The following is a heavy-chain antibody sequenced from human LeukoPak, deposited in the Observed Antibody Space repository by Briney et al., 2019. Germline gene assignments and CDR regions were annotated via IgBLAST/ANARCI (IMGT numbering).Heavy chain of an antibody. CDR2: ISGSGGST. J-gene: IGHJ4*02. Sequence: GGSLRLSCTASGFTFGDYAMSWFRQAPGQGLEWVSAISGSGGSTYYADSVKGRFAISRDNSKNTLYLQMNSLRAEDTAVYYCASCPTYYDILTGYYTNLIDYWGQGTLVTVSS. D-gene: IGHD3-9*01. CDR1: GFTFGDYA. V-gene: IGHV3-23*01. CDR3: ASCPTYYDILTGYYTNLIDY.